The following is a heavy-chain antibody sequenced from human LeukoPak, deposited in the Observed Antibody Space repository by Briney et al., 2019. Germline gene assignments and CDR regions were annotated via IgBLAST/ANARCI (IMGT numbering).Heavy chain of an antibody. CDR1: GGTFSSYA. V-gene: IGHV1-69*10. J-gene: IGHJ4*02. CDR2: IIPILGIA. D-gene: IGHD1-26*01. Sequence: ASVKVSCKASGGTFSSYAISWVRQAPGQGLEWMGGIIPILGIANYAQKFQGRVTITADKSTSTAYMELSSLRSEDTAVYYCARTGAGSYYNWWGQGTLVTVSS. CDR3: ARTGAGSYYNW.